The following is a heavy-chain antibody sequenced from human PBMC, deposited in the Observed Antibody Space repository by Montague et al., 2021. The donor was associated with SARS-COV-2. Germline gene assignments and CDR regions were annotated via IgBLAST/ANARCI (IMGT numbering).Heavy chain of an antibody. Sequence: SETLSLTCSVSGGSISSSYWSWIRQPPGKGLEWIGYIYHYGSAKYNPSLKSRVTISVDTSKNQFSLKLNSVTAADTAVYYCARVRYYGSGTSLGMDVWGQGTTVTVSS. J-gene: IGHJ6*02. CDR3: ARVRYYGSGTSLGMDV. CDR1: GGSISSSY. D-gene: IGHD3-10*01. CDR2: IYHYGSA. V-gene: IGHV4-59*12.